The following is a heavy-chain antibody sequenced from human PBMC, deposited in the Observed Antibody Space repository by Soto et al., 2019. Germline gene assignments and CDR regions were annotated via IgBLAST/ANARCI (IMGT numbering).Heavy chain of an antibody. CDR2: MRHSGST. CDR3: AGRLPYCFDGSRYVHDY. CDR1: GESISRADFY. V-gene: IGHV4-31*03. J-gene: IGHJ4*02. Sequence: PSETLSLSCTVHGESISRADFYLSWIRQHPGKGLEWIGYMRHSGSTFYNPSLRSRLHISVGTSANQFSLRLTSVTAADTAVYYCAGRLPYCFDGSRYVHDYPGQRT. D-gene: IGHD2-15*01.